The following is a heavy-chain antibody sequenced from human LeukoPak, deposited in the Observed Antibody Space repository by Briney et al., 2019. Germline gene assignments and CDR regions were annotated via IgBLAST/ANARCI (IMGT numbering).Heavy chain of an antibody. CDR1: GFTFSGYG. D-gene: IGHD3-16*01. CDR2: ISYDGSNK. V-gene: IGHV3-30*18. Sequence: PGGSLTLACAASGFTFSGYGMHWVRQPPGKGLEWVAVISYDGSNKYYADSVKGRFTISRDNSKNTLYLQMNSLRAEDTAVYYGAKDTRGDPEYYFDYWGQGTLVTVSS. J-gene: IGHJ4*02. CDR3: AKDTRGDPEYYFDY.